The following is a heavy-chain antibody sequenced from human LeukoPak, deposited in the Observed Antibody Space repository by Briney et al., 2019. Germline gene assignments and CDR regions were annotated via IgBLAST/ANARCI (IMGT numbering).Heavy chain of an antibody. J-gene: IGHJ4*02. D-gene: IGHD5-18*01. CDR3: AKALGYSYGHGPDY. V-gene: IGHV3-30*18. Sequence: GGSLRLSCAASGFTFSNYGMYWVRQAPGKGLEWVAAISYDGTDKYYADSVQGRFTISRDKSKDTLYLHMSSLRLEDTAVYYCAKALGYSYGHGPDYWGQGTLVTVSS. CDR2: ISYDGTDK. CDR1: GFTFSNYG.